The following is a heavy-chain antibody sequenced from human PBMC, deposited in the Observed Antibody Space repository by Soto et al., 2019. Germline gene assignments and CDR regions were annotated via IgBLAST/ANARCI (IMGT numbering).Heavy chain of an antibody. CDR2: INPNGGTT. Sequence: QVQLVQSGAVVTKPGASAKVSCKASGYTFTSYYMHWVRQAPGQRLEYMGIINPNGGTTHYAQKFQGRVTMTRDTSTSTLYMELSSLRSEDTAMYYCAAYTSGWPTPWNWGQGTLVTVSS. CDR1: GYTFTSYY. CDR3: AAYTSGWPTPWN. V-gene: IGHV1-46*01. D-gene: IGHD6-19*01. J-gene: IGHJ4*02.